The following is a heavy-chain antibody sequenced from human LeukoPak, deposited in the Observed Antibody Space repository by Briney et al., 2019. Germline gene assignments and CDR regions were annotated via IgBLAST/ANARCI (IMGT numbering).Heavy chain of an antibody. Sequence: PGGSLRLSCAASGFTVSSNYMSWVRQAPGKGLEWVSVIYSGGSTYCADSVKGRFTISRDNSKNTLYLQMNSLRAEGTAVYYCARDSGYDFWSGYPSYGMDVWGQGTTVTVSS. CDR2: IYSGGST. CDR1: GFTVSSNY. J-gene: IGHJ6*02. CDR3: ARDSGYDFWSGYPSYGMDV. V-gene: IGHV3-53*01. D-gene: IGHD3-3*01.